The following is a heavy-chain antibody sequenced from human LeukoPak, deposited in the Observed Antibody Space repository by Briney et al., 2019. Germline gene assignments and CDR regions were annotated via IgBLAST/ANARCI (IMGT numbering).Heavy chain of an antibody. CDR1: GFTFSSYA. D-gene: IGHD2-2*01. V-gene: IGHV3-23*01. J-gene: IGHJ4*02. CDR2: ISGSGGST. CDR3: AKDVEYCSSTSCASAFHY. Sequence: GGSLGLSCAASGFTFSSYAMSWVRQAPGKGLEWVSAISGSGGSTYYADSVEGRFTISRDNSKNTLYLQMNSLRAEDTAVYYCAKDVEYCSSTSCASAFHYWGQGTLVTVSS.